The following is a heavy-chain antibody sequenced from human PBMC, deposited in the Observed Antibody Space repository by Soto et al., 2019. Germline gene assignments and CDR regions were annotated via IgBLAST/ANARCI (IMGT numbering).Heavy chain of an antibody. J-gene: IGHJ5*02. CDR3: ARDSSCSSTSCYFSSFDP. Sequence: QVQLVQSGAEVKKPGSSVKVSCKASGGTFSSYAISWVRQAPGQGLEWMGGIIPIFGTANYAQKFQGRVTITADESTSTAYMELSSLRSEDTAVYYCARDSSCSSTSCYFSSFDPWGQGTLVTVSS. D-gene: IGHD2-2*01. CDR2: IIPIFGTA. CDR1: GGTFSSYA. V-gene: IGHV1-69*01.